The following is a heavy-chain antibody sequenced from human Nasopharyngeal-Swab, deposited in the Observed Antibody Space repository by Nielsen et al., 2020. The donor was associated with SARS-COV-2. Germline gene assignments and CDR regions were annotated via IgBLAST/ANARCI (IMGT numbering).Heavy chain of an antibody. J-gene: IGHJ4*02. CDR3: ARGLGGSYLAGFDY. V-gene: IGHV3-74*01. CDR2: INSDGSST. D-gene: IGHD1-26*01. Sequence: GESLKISCAASGFTFSSYWTHWVRQAPGKGLVWVSRINSDGSSTSYADSVKGRFTISRDNAKNTLYLQMNSLRAEDTAVYYCARGLGGSYLAGFDYWGQGTLVTVSS. CDR1: GFTFSSYW.